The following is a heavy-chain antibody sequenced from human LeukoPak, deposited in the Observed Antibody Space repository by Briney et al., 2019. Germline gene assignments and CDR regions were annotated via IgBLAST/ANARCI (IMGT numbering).Heavy chain of an antibody. CDR1: GGSISSSSYY. J-gene: IGHJ4*02. D-gene: IGHD3-10*01. Sequence: SETLSLTCTVSGGSISSSSYYWGWIRQPPGKGLEWIRSIYYSGSTYYNPSLKSRVTISVDTSKNQFSLKLSSVTAADTAVYYCARQTYYYGSGTFYYFDYWGQGALVIVSS. V-gene: IGHV4-39*01. CDR2: IYYSGST. CDR3: ARQTYYYGSGTFYYFDY.